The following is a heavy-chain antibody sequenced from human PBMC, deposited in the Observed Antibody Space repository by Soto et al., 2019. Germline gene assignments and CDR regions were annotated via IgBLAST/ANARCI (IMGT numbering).Heavy chain of an antibody. Sequence: GESLKISCKGSGYSFAGYWITWVRQKPGKCLEWMGRIDPSDSQTYYSPSFRGHVTISVTKSITTVFLQWSSLRASDTAMYYCARQIYDSDTGPNFQYYFDSWGQGTPVTVSS. J-gene: IGHJ4*02. CDR3: ARQIYDSDTGPNFQYYFDS. D-gene: IGHD3-22*01. V-gene: IGHV5-10-1*01. CDR1: GYSFAGYW. CDR2: IDPSDSQT.